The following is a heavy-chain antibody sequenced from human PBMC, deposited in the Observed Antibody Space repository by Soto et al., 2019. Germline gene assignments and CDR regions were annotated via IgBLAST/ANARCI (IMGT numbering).Heavy chain of an antibody. V-gene: IGHV3-30-3*01. J-gene: IGHJ4*02. D-gene: IGHD7-27*01. CDR1: GFTFSSYA. CDR2: ISYDGSNK. CDR3: ARDPQLTGITYFDY. Sequence: GGSLRLSCAASGFTFSSYAMHWVRQAPGKGLEWVAVISYDGSNKYYADSVKGRFTISRDNSKNTLYLQMNSLRAEDTAVYYCARDPQLTGITYFDYWGQGTLVTVSS.